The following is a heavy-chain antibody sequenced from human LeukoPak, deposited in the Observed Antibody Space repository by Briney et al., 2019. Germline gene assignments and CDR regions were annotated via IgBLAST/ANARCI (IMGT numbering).Heavy chain of an antibody. V-gene: IGHV3-9*01. D-gene: IGHD1-26*01. CDR2: ISWNSGSM. J-gene: IGHJ4*02. CDR3: AKDMGYSGNYRTPDY. Sequence: VRQAPGKGLEWVSGISWNSGSMGYADSVKGRFTISRDNAKNSLYLQMNSLRAEDTALYYCAKDMGYSGNYRTPDYWGQGTLVTVSS.